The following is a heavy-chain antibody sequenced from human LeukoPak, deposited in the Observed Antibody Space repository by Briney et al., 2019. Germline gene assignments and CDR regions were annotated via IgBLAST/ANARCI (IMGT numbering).Heavy chain of an antibody. D-gene: IGHD3-10*01. CDR2: IYTSGST. V-gene: IGHV4-4*07. J-gene: IGHJ5*02. CDR3: ARMRWQYYGSGSYSWFDP. Sequence: PSETLSLTCTVSGGSISSYYWSWIRQPAGKGPEWIGRIYTSGSTNYNPSLKSRVTMSVDTSKNQFSLKLSSVTAADTAVYYCARMRWQYYGSGSYSWFDPWGQGTLVTVSS. CDR1: GGSISSYY.